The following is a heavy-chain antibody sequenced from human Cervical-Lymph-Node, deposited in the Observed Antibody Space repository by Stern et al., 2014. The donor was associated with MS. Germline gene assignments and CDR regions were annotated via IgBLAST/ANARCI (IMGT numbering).Heavy chain of an antibody. CDR2: ISHDGSNK. V-gene: IGHV3-30*09. Sequence: VQLVESGGGVVPPGRSLRLSCADSGSTLSKSAMHWDRQAPGKGLEWVAVISHDGSNKQYGDSVKGRLAISRDNSRNTLSLEIYSLRAEDTAVYYCVRTESFYYYDGMDVWGHGTTVIVSS. J-gene: IGHJ6*02. CDR3: VRTESFYYYDGMDV. CDR1: GSTLSKSA.